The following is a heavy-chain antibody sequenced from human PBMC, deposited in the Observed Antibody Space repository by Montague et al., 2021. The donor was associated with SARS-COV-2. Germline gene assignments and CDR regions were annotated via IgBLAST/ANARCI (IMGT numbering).Heavy chain of an antibody. CDR2: THYMFKWTS. CDR3: VRDTGSAQAGFDA. J-gene: IGHJ4*02. V-gene: IGHV6-1*01. CDR1: GDSVCVDTVA. Sequence: CAISGDSVCVDTVAWNWIRQSPPRGPEWLVGTHYMFKWTSDYATSVEGRISIDPDTSKNQFFLHLRSVTPEDTGVYYCVRDTGSAQAGFDAWGQGTLVTVSS. D-gene: IGHD4-17*01.